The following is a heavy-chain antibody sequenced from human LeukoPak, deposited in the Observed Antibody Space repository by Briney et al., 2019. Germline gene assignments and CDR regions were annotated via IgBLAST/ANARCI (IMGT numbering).Heavy chain of an antibody. D-gene: IGHD6-19*01. CDR2: IYHSGST. CDR3: ARTRYSSGWFVLYYFDY. V-gene: IGHV4-38-2*02. J-gene: IGHJ4*02. CDR1: GYSISSGYY. Sequence: PSETLSLTCTVSGYSISSGYYWGWIRQPPGKGLEWIGSIYHSGSTYYNPSLKSRVTISVDTSKNQFSLKLSSVTAADTAVYYCARTRYSSGWFVLYYFDYWGQGTLVTVSS.